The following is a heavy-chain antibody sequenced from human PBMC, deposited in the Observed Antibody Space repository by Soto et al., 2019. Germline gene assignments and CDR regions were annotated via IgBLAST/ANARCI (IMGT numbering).Heavy chain of an antibody. CDR2: ISGSGGST. D-gene: IGHD2-2*01. Sequence: SLRLSCAASGLTFRSYALSWVRPAPGKGLGWFSAISGSGGSTYYADSVKGRFIISRDNAENSLYLQMDSLRAEDTAMYYCARDSRIVATPAMGPVGFDPWGQGTLVTVSS. V-gene: IGHV3-23*01. CDR1: GLTFRSYA. CDR3: ARDSRIVATPAMGPVGFDP. J-gene: IGHJ5*02.